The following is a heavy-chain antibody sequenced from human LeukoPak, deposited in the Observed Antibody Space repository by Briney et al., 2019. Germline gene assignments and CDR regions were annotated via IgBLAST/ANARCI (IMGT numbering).Heavy chain of an antibody. Sequence: TGGSLRLSCAASGFTFSSYAMSWVRQAPGKGLEWVSYIRSSGTTTYYADSVEGRFTISRDNGKNSLYLQMNSLRAEDTGVYYCTRDYNWNPDYWGQGTLVTVSS. D-gene: IGHD1-1*01. CDR2: IRSSGTTT. V-gene: IGHV3-48*01. CDR1: GFTFSSYA. J-gene: IGHJ4*02. CDR3: TRDYNWNPDY.